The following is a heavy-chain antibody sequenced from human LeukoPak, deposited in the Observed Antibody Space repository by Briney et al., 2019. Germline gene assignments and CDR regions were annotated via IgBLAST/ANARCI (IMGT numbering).Heavy chain of an antibody. D-gene: IGHD1-14*01. CDR2: IYHSGST. CDR1: GGSISSSNW. Sequence: SETLSLTCAVSGGSISSSNWWSWVRQPPGKGLEWIGEIYHSGSTYSNPSLKSRVSISVDKSKNQFSLKLISVTAADTAVYYCARERQIAVVTGSTFDLWGPGALVIVSA. J-gene: IGHJ3*01. CDR3: ARERQIAVVTGSTFDL. V-gene: IGHV4-4*02.